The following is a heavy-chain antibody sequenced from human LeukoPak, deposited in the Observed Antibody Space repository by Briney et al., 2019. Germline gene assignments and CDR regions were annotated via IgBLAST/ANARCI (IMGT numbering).Heavy chain of an antibody. CDR2: IYYSGST. V-gene: IGHV4-39*07. J-gene: IGHJ3*02. Sequence: SETLSLTCTVSGASISGTAYYWCWVRQPPRKGLEWIGNIYYSGSTNYNPSLKSRVTISVDTSKNQFSLKLSSVTAADTAVYYCARVPYNIRYYYGSGSHVHDAFDIWGQGTMVTVSS. CDR1: GASISGTAYY. D-gene: IGHD3-10*01. CDR3: ARVPYNIRYYYGSGSHVHDAFDI.